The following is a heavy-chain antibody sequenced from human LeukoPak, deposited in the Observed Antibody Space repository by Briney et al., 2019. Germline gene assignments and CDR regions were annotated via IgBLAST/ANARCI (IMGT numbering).Heavy chain of an antibody. CDR1: GGSISSYY. D-gene: IGHD3-10*01. Sequence: SETLSLTCTVSGGSISSYYWSWIRQPAGKGLEWIGRIHTSGSTNYNPSLKSRVTISVDTSKNQFSLKLSSVTAADTAVYYCARGDEGSGSYENDYWGQGTLVTVSS. V-gene: IGHV4-4*07. CDR2: IHTSGST. J-gene: IGHJ4*02. CDR3: ARGDEGSGSYENDY.